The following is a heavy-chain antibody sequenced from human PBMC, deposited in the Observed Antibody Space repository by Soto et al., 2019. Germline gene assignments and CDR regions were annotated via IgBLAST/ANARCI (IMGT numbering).Heavy chain of an antibody. CDR3: AREFWVVPAAKGGGMDF. Sequence: QVQLVQSGAEVKKPGASVKVSCKASGYTFTSYGISWVRQAPGQGLEWMGWISAYNGNTNYAQKLQGRVTMTTDTSTSTSYLELRSRRSDDTGVYYCAREFWVVPAAKGGGMDFWGQGTTVTVSS. CDR1: GYTFTSYG. CDR2: ISAYNGNT. D-gene: IGHD2-2*01. V-gene: IGHV1-18*01. J-gene: IGHJ6*02.